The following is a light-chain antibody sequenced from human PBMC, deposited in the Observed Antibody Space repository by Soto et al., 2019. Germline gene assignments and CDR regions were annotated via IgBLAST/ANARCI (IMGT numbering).Light chain of an antibody. CDR2: DTS. V-gene: IGKV3-11*01. Sequence: ELVVTQSPATLSVSPGERATLSCRASQSVSSYLAWYQQKPGQAPRLLIYDTSIRASGIPARFSGSGSGTDFTLTISSLDPEDFAVYYCQQRSNRPLTFGQGTRLEIK. CDR3: QQRSNRPLT. J-gene: IGKJ5*01. CDR1: QSVSSY.